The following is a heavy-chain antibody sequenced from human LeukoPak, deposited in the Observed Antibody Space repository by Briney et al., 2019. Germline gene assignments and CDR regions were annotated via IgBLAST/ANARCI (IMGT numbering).Heavy chain of an antibody. J-gene: IGHJ4*02. D-gene: IGHD2-2*01. V-gene: IGHV1-18*01. Sequence: ASVKVSCKASGYTFTSYGISWVRQAPGQGLEWMGWISAYNGNTNYAQKLQGRVTMTTDTSTSTAYMELRSLRSDDTAVYYCARAYRSSTSCYVTFDYWGQGTLVTVSS. CDR3: ARAYRSSTSCYVTFDY. CDR1: GYTFTSYG. CDR2: ISAYNGNT.